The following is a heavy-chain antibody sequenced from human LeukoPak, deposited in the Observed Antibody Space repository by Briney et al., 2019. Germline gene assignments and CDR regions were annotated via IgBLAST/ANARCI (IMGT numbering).Heavy chain of an antibody. V-gene: IGHV4-34*01. J-gene: IGHJ4*02. CDR1: GGSFSGYY. CDR2: INHSGST. D-gene: IGHD5-24*01. CDR3: ARETSWRYFDY. Sequence: SETLSLTCAVYGGSFSGYYWSWIRQPPGKGLEWIGEINHSGSTNYNPSLKSRVTISIDTSTNQFSLRLSSVTAADTAIYYCARETSWRYFDYWGQGILVTVSS.